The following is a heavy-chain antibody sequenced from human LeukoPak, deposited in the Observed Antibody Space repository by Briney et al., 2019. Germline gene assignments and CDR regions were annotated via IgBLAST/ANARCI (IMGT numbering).Heavy chain of an antibody. J-gene: IGHJ3*02. CDR1: GGSISSYY. V-gene: IGHV4-59*01. CDR3: ARVGVEFLDAFDI. CDR2: IYYSGST. D-gene: IGHD3-3*01. Sequence: SETLSLTCTVSGGSISSYYWSWIRQPPGKGLEWIGYIYYSGSTNYNPSLKSRVTISVDTSKNQFSLKLSSVTAADTAVYYCARVGVEFLDAFDIWGQGTMVIVSS.